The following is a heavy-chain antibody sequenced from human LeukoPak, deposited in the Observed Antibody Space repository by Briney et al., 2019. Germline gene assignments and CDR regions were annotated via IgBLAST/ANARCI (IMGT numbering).Heavy chain of an antibody. CDR2: ISGSGGST. V-gene: IGHV3-23*01. J-gene: IGHJ4*02. CDR1: GFTFSSYA. Sequence: GGSLRLSCAASGFTFSSYAMSWVRQAPGKGLEWVSAISGSGGSTYYADSVKGRFTISRDNARNSLYLEMNSLRAEDTAVYYCARIIGISGTYPTDYWGQGTLVTVSS. CDR3: ARIIGISGTYPTDY. D-gene: IGHD1-26*01.